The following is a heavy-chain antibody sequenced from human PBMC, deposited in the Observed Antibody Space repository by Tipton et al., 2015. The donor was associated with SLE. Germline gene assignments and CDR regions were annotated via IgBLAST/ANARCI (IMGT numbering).Heavy chain of an antibody. J-gene: IGHJ6*03. D-gene: IGHD6-25*01. Sequence: TLSLTCTVSGGSISSYYWSWIRQPPGKGLEWIGYIYYSGSTNYNPSLKSRVTISVDTSKNQFSLTLSSVTAADTAIYYCARGQQRPYYYYMDVWGKGTTVTVSS. V-gene: IGHV4-59*08. CDR1: GGSISSYY. CDR2: IYYSGST. CDR3: ARGQQRPYYYYMDV.